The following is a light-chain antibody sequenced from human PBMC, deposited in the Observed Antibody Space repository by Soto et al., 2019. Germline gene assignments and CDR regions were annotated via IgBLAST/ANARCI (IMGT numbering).Light chain of an antibody. J-gene: IGKJ1*01. CDR2: GAS. V-gene: IGKV3D-15*01. CDR1: QSINSN. Sequence: EIVLTQSPATLSVSPGERATLSCRASQSINSNLAWYQQKPGQAPRLLIYGASTRATGIPARFSGSGSGTDFTLTISSLQSEEVAVYYCQQYNNWPPWWTFGQGTKVDI. CDR3: QQYNNWPPWWT.